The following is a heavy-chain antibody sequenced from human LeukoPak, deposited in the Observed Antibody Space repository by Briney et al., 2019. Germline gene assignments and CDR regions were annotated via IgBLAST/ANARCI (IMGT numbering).Heavy chain of an antibody. Sequence: GGSLRLSCAASGFTFSSYWMHWVRQAPGKGLVWVSRIKGDGSSTTYADSVKGRFTISRDNAKNTLYLQMNSLRAEDTAVYYCANEPRHSSGVDVWGQGTTVTVSS. J-gene: IGHJ6*02. CDR3: ANEPRHSSGVDV. V-gene: IGHV3-74*01. D-gene: IGHD1-14*01. CDR1: GFTFSSYW. CDR2: IKGDGSST.